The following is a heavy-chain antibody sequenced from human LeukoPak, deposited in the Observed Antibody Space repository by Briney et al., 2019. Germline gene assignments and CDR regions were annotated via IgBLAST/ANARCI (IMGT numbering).Heavy chain of an antibody. J-gene: IGHJ4*02. V-gene: IGHV4-59*01. D-gene: IGHD5-18*01. Sequence: SETLSLTCTVSGGSISSYYWSWIRQPPGKGLEWIGYIYYSGSTNYNPSLKSRVTISVDTSKNQFSLKLSSVTAADTAVYYRARHRGYSYGWLDYWGQGTLVTVSS. CDR1: GGSISSYY. CDR2: IYYSGST. CDR3: ARHRGYSYGWLDY.